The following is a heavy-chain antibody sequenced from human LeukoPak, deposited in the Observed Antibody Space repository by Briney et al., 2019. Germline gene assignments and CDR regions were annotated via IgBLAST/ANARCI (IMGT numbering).Heavy chain of an antibody. J-gene: IGHJ4*02. CDR1: GFTFSSYS. CDR3: AREPPEPWAGYSYGFDY. V-gene: IGHV3-21*01. CDR2: ISSSGSYI. Sequence: PGGSLRLSCAASGFTFSSYSMMWVRQAPGKGLEWVSSISSSGSYIYYADSVKGRFTISRDNAKNSLYLQMNSLRAEDTAVYYCAREPPEPWAGYSYGFDYWGQGTLVTVSS. D-gene: IGHD5-18*01.